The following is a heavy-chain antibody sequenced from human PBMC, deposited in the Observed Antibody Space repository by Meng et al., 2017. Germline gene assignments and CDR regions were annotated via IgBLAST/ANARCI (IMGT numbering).Heavy chain of an antibody. Sequence: GESLKISCATSGLTVNTYYMSWVRQAPGKGLEWVSLIYGDSSPHYADSVKGRFTISRDSSKNTLYLQMNSLRGEDTAVYHCAKGGGYSYGYVASWGQGTLVTVSS. J-gene: IGHJ4*02. CDR2: IYGDSSP. V-gene: IGHV3-53*01. CDR3: AKGGGYSYGYVAS. CDR1: GLTVNTYY. D-gene: IGHD5-18*01.